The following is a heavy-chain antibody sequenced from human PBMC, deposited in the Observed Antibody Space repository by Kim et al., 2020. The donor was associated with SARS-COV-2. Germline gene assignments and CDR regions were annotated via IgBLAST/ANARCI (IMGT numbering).Heavy chain of an antibody. Sequence: SETLSLTCTVSGGSISSGDYYWSWIRQPPGKGLEWIGYIYYSGSTYYNPSLKSRVTITVDTSKNQFSLKLSSVTAADTAVYYCARDLGRLWFGELLQNWFDPWGQGTLVTVSS. CDR1: GGSISSGDYY. CDR2: IYYSGST. J-gene: IGHJ5*02. D-gene: IGHD3-10*01. CDR3: ARDLGRLWFGELLQNWFDP. V-gene: IGHV4-30-4*01.